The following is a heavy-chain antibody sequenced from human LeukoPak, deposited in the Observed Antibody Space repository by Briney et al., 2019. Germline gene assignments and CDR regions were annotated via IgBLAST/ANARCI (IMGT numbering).Heavy chain of an antibody. CDR3: ARDKYSSSWSRTNAFDI. J-gene: IGHJ3*02. CDR1: GGTFSSYA. CDR2: IIPIFGTA. V-gene: IGHV1-69*05. D-gene: IGHD6-13*01. Sequence: SVKVSCKASGGTFSSYAISWVRQAPGQGLEWMGGIIPIFGTANYAQKFQGRVTITTDESTSTAYMELSSLRSEDTAVYYCARDKYSSSWSRTNAFDIWGQGTMVTVSS.